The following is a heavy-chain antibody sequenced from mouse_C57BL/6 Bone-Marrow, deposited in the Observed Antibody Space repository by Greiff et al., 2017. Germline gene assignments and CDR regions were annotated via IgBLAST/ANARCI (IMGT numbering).Heavy chain of an antibody. J-gene: IGHJ4*01. CDR1: GFTFSDYY. CDR3: ARHEDSSGFHLDYYAMDY. CDR2: ISNGGGST. V-gene: IGHV5-12*01. D-gene: IGHD3-2*02. Sequence: EVQLVESGGGLVQPGGSLKLSCAASGFTFSDYYMYWVRQTPEKRLEWVAYISNGGGSTYYPDTVKGRFTISRDNAKNTLYLQMSRLKSDDTAMYYCARHEDSSGFHLDYYAMDYWGQGTSVTVAS.